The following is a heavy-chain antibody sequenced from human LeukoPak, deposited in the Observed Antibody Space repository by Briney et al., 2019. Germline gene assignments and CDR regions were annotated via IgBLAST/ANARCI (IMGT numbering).Heavy chain of an antibody. Sequence: ASVKVTCKASGYTFTGYYMHWVRQAPGQGLEWMGWVNHTSGGRHYAQMFHGRVTMTRDTSISTAYMERSSLRSDDTAVYYCARGGDIVLEPATIDVVDYWGQGTLVTVSS. J-gene: IGHJ4*02. CDR1: GYTFTGYY. CDR3: ARGGDIVLEPATIDVVDY. D-gene: IGHD2-2*02. V-gene: IGHV1-2*02. CDR2: VNHTSGGR.